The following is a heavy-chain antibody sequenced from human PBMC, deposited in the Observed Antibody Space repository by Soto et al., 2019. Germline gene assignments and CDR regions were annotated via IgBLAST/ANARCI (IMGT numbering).Heavy chain of an antibody. V-gene: IGHV3-23*01. CDR2: ISGSGGST. D-gene: IGHD6-25*01. CDR3: AKVGGYDHYYYMDV. J-gene: IGHJ6*03. CDR1: GFTFSSYA. Sequence: PGGSLRLSCAASGFTFSSYAMSWVRQAPGKGLEWVSAISGSGGSTYYADSVKGRFTISRDNSRNTLYLQMNSLRAEDTAVYYCAKVGGYDHYYYMDVWGKGTTVTVSS.